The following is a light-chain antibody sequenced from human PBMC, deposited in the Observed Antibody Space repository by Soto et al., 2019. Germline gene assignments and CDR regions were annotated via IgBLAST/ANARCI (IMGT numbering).Light chain of an antibody. CDR3: QQYGSSTWT. Sequence: EIAMTQSPVILSVSPGERATLTCRASQSVSSNLAWYHQKVGQAPRLLIYGASARATGIPARFSGSGSGTDFTLTISRLEPEDFAVYYCQQYGSSTWTFGQGTRLEIK. J-gene: IGKJ5*01. V-gene: IGKV3-15*01. CDR1: QSVSSN. CDR2: GAS.